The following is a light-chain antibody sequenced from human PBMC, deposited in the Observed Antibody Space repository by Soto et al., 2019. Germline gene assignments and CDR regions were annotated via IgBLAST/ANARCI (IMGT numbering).Light chain of an antibody. CDR1: RGHSSYI. V-gene: IGLV4-60*02. J-gene: IGLJ3*02. CDR3: ETWDSNTRV. CDR2: LEGSGSY. Sequence: QLVLTQSSSASASLGSSVKLTCTLSRGHSSYIIAWHQQQPGKAPRYLMKLEGSGSYNKGSGVPDRFSGYSSGADRYLTISNLQFEDEADYYCETWDSNTRVFGGGTKLTVL.